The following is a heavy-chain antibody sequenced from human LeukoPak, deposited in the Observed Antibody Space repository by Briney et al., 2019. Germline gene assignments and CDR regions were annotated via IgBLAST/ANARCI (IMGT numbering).Heavy chain of an antibody. J-gene: IGHJ4*02. CDR2: IRSTANGYAT. V-gene: IGHV3-73*01. Sequence: PGGSLRLSCAASGFTFSGSALHWVRQASGKGLEWVGRIRSTANGYATAYAASVKGRFTISRDDSKNTAYLQMDSLKTEDTAVYYCARLQGGGSYRNFDYWGQGTLVTVSS. D-gene: IGHD3-16*02. CDR3: ARLQGGGSYRNFDY. CDR1: GFTFSGSA.